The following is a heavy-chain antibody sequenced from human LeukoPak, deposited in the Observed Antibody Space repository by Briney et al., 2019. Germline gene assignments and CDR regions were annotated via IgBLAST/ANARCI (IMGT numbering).Heavy chain of an antibody. Sequence: GASVKVSCKASGYTFTGYYMHWVRQAPGQGLGWMGWINPNSGGTNYAQKFQGRVTMTRDTSISTAYMELSRLRSDDTAVYYCARDKGVWSGYFDYWGQGTLVTVSS. V-gene: IGHV1-2*02. D-gene: IGHD3-3*01. CDR3: ARDKGVWSGYFDY. CDR1: GYTFTGYY. CDR2: INPNSGGT. J-gene: IGHJ4*02.